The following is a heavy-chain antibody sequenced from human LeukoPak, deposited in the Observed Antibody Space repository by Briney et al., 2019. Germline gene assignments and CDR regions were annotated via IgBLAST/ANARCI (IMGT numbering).Heavy chain of an antibody. Sequence: PSETLSLTCTVSGGSISSSSYYWGWLRQPPGKGLEWIGSIYYSGSTYYNPSLKSRVTISVDTSKNQFSLKLSSVTAADTSVYYCARRSGSYYLASGEYYFDYWGQGTLVTVSS. CDR1: GGSISSSSYY. CDR2: IYYSGST. V-gene: IGHV4-39*01. J-gene: IGHJ4*02. D-gene: IGHD1-26*01. CDR3: ARRSGSYYLASGEYYFDY.